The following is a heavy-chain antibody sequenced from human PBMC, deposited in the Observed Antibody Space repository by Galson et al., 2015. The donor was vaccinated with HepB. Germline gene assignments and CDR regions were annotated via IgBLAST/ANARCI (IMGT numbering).Heavy chain of an antibody. CDR2: IYHSGST. CDR3: ARAPQWLVRPFDY. D-gene: IGHD6-19*01. Sequence: SETLSLTCAVSGGSISSSNWWSWVRQPPGKGLEWIGEIYHSGSTNYNPSLKSRVTISVDKSKNQFSLKLSSVTAADTAVYYCARAPQWLVRPFDYWGQGTLVTVSS. J-gene: IGHJ4*02. CDR1: GGSISSSNW. V-gene: IGHV4-4*02.